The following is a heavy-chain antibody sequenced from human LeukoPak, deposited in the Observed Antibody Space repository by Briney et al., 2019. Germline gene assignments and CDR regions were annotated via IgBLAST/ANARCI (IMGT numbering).Heavy chain of an antibody. CDR2: INCNSGGT. Sequence: ASVKVSCKASGYTFTGYYIHWVRQAPGQGLEWVGWINCNSGGTNYAQKFQGWVTMTRDTSITTAYMELSRLRSDDTAVYYCVRDSSTVSTPYFDYWGQGSPVSVSS. CDR3: VRDSSTVSTPYFDY. J-gene: IGHJ4*02. CDR1: GYTFTGYY. D-gene: IGHD4-17*01. V-gene: IGHV1-2*04.